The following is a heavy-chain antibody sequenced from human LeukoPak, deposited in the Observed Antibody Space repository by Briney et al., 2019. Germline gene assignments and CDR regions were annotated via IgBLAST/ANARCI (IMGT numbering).Heavy chain of an antibody. CDR2: IRYDGSNK. CDR1: GFTFSSYG. Sequence: GGSLRLSCAASGFTFSSYGMHWVRQAPGKGLEWVAFIRYDGSNKYYADSVKGRFTISRDNSKNTLYLQMNSLRAEDTAVYYCAKDKRPSLVAGTYAYWGQGTLVTVSS. CDR3: AKDKRPSLVAGTYAY. V-gene: IGHV3-30*02. J-gene: IGHJ4*02. D-gene: IGHD6-19*01.